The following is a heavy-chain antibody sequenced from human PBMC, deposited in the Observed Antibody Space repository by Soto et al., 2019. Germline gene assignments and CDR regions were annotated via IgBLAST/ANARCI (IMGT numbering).Heavy chain of an antibody. V-gene: IGHV1-3*01. CDR3: ATKGENYH. D-gene: IGHD1-7*01. CDR2: IFADNGNT. J-gene: IGHJ4*02. Sequence: VSVKVTWQASGDTFIAYPMHWVRQAPGQRLEWMGWIFADNGNTKYSQNLQGRVTITRDTSASTAYMELSSLRSEDTAVYYWATKGENYHWGQGTRVTVSS. CDR1: GDTFIAYP.